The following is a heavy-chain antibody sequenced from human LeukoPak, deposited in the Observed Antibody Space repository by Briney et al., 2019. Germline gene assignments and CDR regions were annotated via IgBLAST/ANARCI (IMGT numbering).Heavy chain of an antibody. J-gene: IGHJ3*02. CDR1: GFTFSSYS. CDR2: ISSSSSYI. CDR3: ASAASSSWSQGKDAFDI. V-gene: IGHV3-21*04. D-gene: IGHD6-13*01. Sequence: GGSLRLSCAASGFTFSSYSMNWVRQAPGKGLEWVSSISSSSSYIYYADSVKGRFTISRDNSKNTLYLQMNSLRAEDTAVYYCASAASSSWSQGKDAFDIWGQGTMVTVSS.